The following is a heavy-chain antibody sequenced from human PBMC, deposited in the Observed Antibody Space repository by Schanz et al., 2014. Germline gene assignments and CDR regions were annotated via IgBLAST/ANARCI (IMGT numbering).Heavy chain of an antibody. CDR2: IYSGGST. V-gene: IGHV3-66*01. Sequence: EVQLVESGGGLVQPGGSLRLSCAASGFTVSINYMSWVRQAPGKGLEWVSVIYSGGSTYYADSVKGRFTISRDDSKNTLHLQMNSLRSEDTAIYFCARDQASTHWGQGTPVTVSS. CDR1: GFTVSINY. CDR3: ARDQASTH. J-gene: IGHJ4*02.